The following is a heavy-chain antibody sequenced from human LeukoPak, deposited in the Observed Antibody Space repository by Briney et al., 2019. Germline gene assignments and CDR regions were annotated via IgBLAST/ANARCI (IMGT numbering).Heavy chain of an antibody. Sequence: ASVKVSCKASGYILTGYYVHWVRQAPGQGLEWMGWINRNSGGTNYAQKFQGRVTMTRDTSISTAYMELRSLRSDDTAVYYCARKLYDSSRYGQTYYFDNWGQGTLVTVSS. CDR3: ARKLYDSSRYGQTYYFDN. D-gene: IGHD3-22*01. CDR1: GYILTGYY. CDR2: INRNSGGT. J-gene: IGHJ4*02. V-gene: IGHV1-2*02.